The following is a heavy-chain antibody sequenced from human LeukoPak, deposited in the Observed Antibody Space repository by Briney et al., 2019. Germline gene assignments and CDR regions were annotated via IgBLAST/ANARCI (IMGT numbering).Heavy chain of an antibody. Sequence: SETLSLTCTVSGGSISSYYWSWIRQPPGKGLEWIGYIYYSGSTNYNPSLKSRVTISVDTSKNQFSLKLSSVTAADTAVYYCARVLVATGYYFDYWGRGTLVTVSS. CDR1: GGSISSYY. J-gene: IGHJ4*02. CDR3: ARVLVATGYYFDY. V-gene: IGHV4-59*01. CDR2: IYYSGST. D-gene: IGHD5-12*01.